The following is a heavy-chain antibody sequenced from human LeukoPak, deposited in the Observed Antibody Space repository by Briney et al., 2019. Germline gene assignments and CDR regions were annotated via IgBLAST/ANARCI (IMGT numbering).Heavy chain of an antibody. Sequence: SETLSLTCTVSGDSISGYYWTWARQPPGKGLESIGYIYHTGSTDYNPSLKNRVTMSLDTSKNQFSLNLSSVTAADTAMYYCARYRAARLSRGYYYYMDVWGKGITVTVSS. D-gene: IGHD3-10*01. J-gene: IGHJ6*03. V-gene: IGHV4-59*01. CDR1: GDSISGYY. CDR2: IYHTGST. CDR3: ARYRAARLSRGYYYYMDV.